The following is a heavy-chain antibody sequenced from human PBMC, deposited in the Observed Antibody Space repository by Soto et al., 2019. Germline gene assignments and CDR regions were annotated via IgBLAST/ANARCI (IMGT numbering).Heavy chain of an antibody. Sequence: SETLSLTCTVSGGSISGYYWTWIRQPPGKGLEWVGSLFYGGTTDYNPSLKSRLTMSLDTSKNHFSLKLRAVTAADTAVYYCARHRGPAPVYWGQGTLVTVSS. V-gene: IGHV4-39*01. D-gene: IGHD3-10*01. CDR1: GGSISGYY. CDR3: ARHRGPAPVY. CDR2: LFYGGTT. J-gene: IGHJ4*02.